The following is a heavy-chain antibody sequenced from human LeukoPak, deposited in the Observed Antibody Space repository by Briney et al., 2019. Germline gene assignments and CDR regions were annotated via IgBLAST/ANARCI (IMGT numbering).Heavy chain of an antibody. CDR1: GGSTSSGNYY. V-gene: IGHV4-39*07. CDR3: ARAYSSGWTLDY. J-gene: IGHJ4*02. D-gene: IGHD6-19*01. CDR2: IYFSGST. Sequence: SSETLSLTCTVSGGSTSSGNYYWGWIRQPPGKGLEWIGTIYFSGSTYYNPSLKSRVTISVDTSKNQFSLKLSSVTAADTAVYYCARAYSSGWTLDYWGQGTLVTVSS.